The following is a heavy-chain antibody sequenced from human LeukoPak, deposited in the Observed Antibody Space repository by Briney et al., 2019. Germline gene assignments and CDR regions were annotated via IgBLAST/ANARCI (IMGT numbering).Heavy chain of an antibody. V-gene: IGHV5-51*01. CDR1: GYIFTTYW. D-gene: IGHD3-10*01. J-gene: IGHJ4*02. Sequence: GESLKISCKGSGYIFTTYWIGWVRQMPGKGLEWMGITYPGDSDTRYSPSFQGQVTISADKSISTAYLQWSSLKASDTAMYYCARRATLVRGVISYYFDYWGQGSLVTVSS. CDR2: TYPGDSDT. CDR3: ARRATLVRGVISYYFDY.